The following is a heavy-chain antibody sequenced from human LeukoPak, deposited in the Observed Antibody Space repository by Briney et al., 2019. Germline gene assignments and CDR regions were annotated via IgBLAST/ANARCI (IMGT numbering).Heavy chain of an antibody. Sequence: GGSLRLSCAASGFTFSSYAMSWVRQAPGKGLEWVSGISGSGGSTYYADSVKGRFTISRDNSKNTLYLQMNSLRAEDTAVYYCAKDLRSSNYYFFDYWGQGTLVTGSS. CDR2: ISGSGGST. D-gene: IGHD6-13*01. CDR1: GFTFSSYA. V-gene: IGHV3-23*01. CDR3: AKDLRSSNYYFFDY. J-gene: IGHJ4*02.